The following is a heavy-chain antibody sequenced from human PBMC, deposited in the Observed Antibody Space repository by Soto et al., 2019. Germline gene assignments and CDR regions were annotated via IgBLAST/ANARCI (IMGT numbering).Heavy chain of an antibody. CDR2: IHPSGVTT. J-gene: IGHJ4*02. Sequence: QMQLVQSGAEVKKPGASVKVSCQASGYTFTDYYVHWVRQAPGQGPEWMGIIHPSGVTTRYAQKFQGRLTLTRDTSTSTVYMELSSLRSEDTAVYYCARGACSGGSCYSSDYWGQGTLVTVSS. V-gene: IGHV1-46*01. CDR3: ARGACSGGSCYSSDY. D-gene: IGHD2-15*01. CDR1: GYTFTDYY.